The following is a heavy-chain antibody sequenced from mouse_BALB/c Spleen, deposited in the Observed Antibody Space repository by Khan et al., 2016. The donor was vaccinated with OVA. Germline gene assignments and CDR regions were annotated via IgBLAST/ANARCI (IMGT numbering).Heavy chain of an antibody. CDR2: ISDLAYTI. V-gene: IGHV5-15*02. D-gene: IGHD1-2*01. J-gene: IGHJ3*01. Sequence: EVELVESGGGLVQPGGSRKLSCAASGFTFSDYGMAWVLQAPGKGPEWVAFISDLAYTIYYADTVTGRFTISRENAKNTLYLEMSSLRSEDTAIYYCARGGGTAPFAYWGLGTLVTVSA. CDR3: ARGGGTAPFAY. CDR1: GFTFSDYG.